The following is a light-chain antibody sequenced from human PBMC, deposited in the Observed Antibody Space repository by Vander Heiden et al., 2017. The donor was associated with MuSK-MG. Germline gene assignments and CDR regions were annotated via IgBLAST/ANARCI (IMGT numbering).Light chain of an antibody. CDR2: DDT. J-gene: IGLJ2*01. Sequence: SFVLTQPPSVSVAPGQTAKITCGGNDIGSKSVHWYLQKPGQAPVLVVYDDTDRPSGIPERFSGSNSGNTATLTISRVEAGDEADYHCQVWDTKIDHPYVVFGGGTKLTVL. CDR1: DIGSKS. CDR3: QVWDTKIDHPYVV. V-gene: IGLV3-21*02.